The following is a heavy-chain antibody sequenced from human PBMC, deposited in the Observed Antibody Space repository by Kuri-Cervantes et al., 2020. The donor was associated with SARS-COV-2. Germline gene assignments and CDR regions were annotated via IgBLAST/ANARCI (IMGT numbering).Heavy chain of an antibody. V-gene: IGHV3-23*01. D-gene: IGHD1-7*01. J-gene: IGHJ4*02. CDR1: GFTFSNYA. Sequence: GESLKISCAASGFTFSNYAMSWVRLAPGKGLEWASGISGAGDSTYYADSVKGRFTISRDNSKNTLYLQMNSLRAEDTAVYYCAKVSNILELLDPFDYWGQGTLVTDSS. CDR3: AKVSNILELLDPFDY. CDR2: ISGAGDST.